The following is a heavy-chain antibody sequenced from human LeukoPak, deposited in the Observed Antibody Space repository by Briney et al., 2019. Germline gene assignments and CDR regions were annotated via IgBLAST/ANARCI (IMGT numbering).Heavy chain of an antibody. J-gene: IGHJ3*02. D-gene: IGHD3-22*01. CDR2: IIPIFGTA. CDR3: ASSYYDSSGRPDAFDI. Sequence: ASVKVSCKASGGTFSSYAISWVRQAPGQGLEWMGGIIPIFGTANYAQKFQGRVTITADESTSTAYMELSSLRSEDTAVYYCASSYYDSSGRPDAFDIWGQGTMVTVSS. V-gene: IGHV1-69*13. CDR1: GGTFSSYA.